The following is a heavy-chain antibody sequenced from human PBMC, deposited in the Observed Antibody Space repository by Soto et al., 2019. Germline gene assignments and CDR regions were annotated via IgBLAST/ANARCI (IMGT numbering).Heavy chain of an antibody. D-gene: IGHD3-22*01. V-gene: IGHV4-30-4*01. CDR3: ARGHDSSLSVYFHY. CDR2: ISGRGAT. CDR1: GDSISNGDFF. Sequence: QVQLQESGPGLVKPSQTLSLTCIVSGDSISNGDFFWSWVRQSPGKGLEWIGYISGRGATYYSPSLWSRLTISIDSSKNQFSLKLTSVSAADTAVYFCARGHDSSLSVYFHYWGPGTLVTVSS. J-gene: IGHJ1*01.